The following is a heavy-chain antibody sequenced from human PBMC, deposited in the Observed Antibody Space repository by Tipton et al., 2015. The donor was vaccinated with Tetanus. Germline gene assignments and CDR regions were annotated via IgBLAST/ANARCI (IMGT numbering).Heavy chain of an antibody. Sequence: QLVQSGGGLVQPGRSLRLSCAASGFTLSRYTLNWVRQAPGKGLEWVSSISSSSRYIYYADSVKGRFTISRDNAKNSLYLQMISLRAEDTAVYSCARGMAEASNCGGDCYSDYWGQGTLVTVSS. V-gene: IGHV3-21*01. CDR2: ISSSSRYI. CDR3: ARGMAEASNCGGDCYSDY. J-gene: IGHJ4*02. D-gene: IGHD2-21*02. CDR1: GFTLSRYT.